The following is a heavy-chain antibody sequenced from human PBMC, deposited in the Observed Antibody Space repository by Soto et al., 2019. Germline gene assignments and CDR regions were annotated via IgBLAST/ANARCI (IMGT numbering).Heavy chain of an antibody. CDR2: ISSSGSTI. D-gene: IGHD6-13*01. CDR3: ARDTSIAAAVDYYYYGMDV. CDR1: GFTFSSYE. Sequence: GESLKISCAASGFTFSSYEMNWVRQAPGKGLEWVSYISSSGSTIYYADSVKGRFTISRDNAKNSLYLQMNSLRAEDTAVYYCARDTSIAAAVDYYYYGMDVWGQGTTVTVSS. V-gene: IGHV3-48*03. J-gene: IGHJ6*02.